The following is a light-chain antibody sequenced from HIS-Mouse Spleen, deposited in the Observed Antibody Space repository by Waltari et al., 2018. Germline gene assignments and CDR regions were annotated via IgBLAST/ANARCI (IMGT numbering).Light chain of an antibody. Sequence: DIVMTQSPDSLAVSLGERATINCKCRQSVLYSSNNKNYVAWYQQKPGQPPKLLIYWASTRESGVPDRFSGSGSGTDFTLTISSLQAEDVAVYYCQQYYSTPYTFGQGTKLEIK. CDR2: WAS. J-gene: IGKJ2*01. V-gene: IGKV4-1*01. CDR1: QSVLYSSNNKNY. CDR3: QQYYSTPYT.